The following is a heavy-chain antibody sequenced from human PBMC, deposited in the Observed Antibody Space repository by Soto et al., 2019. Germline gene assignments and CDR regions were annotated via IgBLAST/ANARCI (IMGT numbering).Heavy chain of an antibody. J-gene: IGHJ4*02. CDR1: GFTVSSNY. CDR3: ARGLYSGWHYFDY. Sequence: EVQLVESGGGLVQPGGSLRLSCAASGFTVSSNYMSWVRQAPGKGLEWVSVIYSGGSTYYADSVKGRFTISRDNSKNTLYLQMSSRRAEDTAVYYWARGLYSGWHYFDYWGQGTLVTVSS. CDR2: IYSGGST. D-gene: IGHD5-12*01. V-gene: IGHV3-66*01.